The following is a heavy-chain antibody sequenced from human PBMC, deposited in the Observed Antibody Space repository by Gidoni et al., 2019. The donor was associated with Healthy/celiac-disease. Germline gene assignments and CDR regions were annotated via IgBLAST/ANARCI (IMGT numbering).Heavy chain of an antibody. D-gene: IGHD3-22*01. CDR1: GLTFGDYA. CDR3: AKDNWVYYDSSAGGMDV. CDR2: ISWNSGSI. J-gene: IGHJ6*02. Sequence: EVQLVESGGGLVQPGRSLRLYCAASGLTFGDYAMRWVRQAPGKGLGWVSGISWNSGSIGYADSVKGRFTISRDNAKNSLYLQMNSLRAEDTALYYCAKDNWVYYDSSAGGMDVWGQGTTVTVSS. V-gene: IGHV3-9*01.